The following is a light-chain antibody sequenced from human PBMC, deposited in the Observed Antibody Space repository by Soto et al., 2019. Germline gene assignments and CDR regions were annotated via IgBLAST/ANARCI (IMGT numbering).Light chain of an antibody. J-gene: IGKJ1*01. CDR2: GAS. CDR3: QQTYSSPQT. V-gene: IGKV1-39*01. Sequence: DIQMTQSPSSLSASVGDRVTITCRASQSISSFLNWYQQKPGKAPKLLVYGASSLQSGVPSRVSGSGSGTDFTLTIRSLQPEDFATYFCQQTYSSPQTFGQGTKVEIK. CDR1: QSISSF.